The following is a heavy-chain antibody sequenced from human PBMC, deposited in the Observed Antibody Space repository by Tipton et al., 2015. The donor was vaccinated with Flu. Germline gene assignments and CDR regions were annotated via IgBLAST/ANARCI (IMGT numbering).Heavy chain of an antibody. V-gene: IGHV4-31*03. Sequence: TLSLTCTVSGGSISSGGYYWSWIRQHPGKGPEWIGYIYYSGSTYYNPSLKSRVTISVDTSKNQFSLKPSSVTAADTAVYYCARDGQLGYDSSGYYYPSRGMDVWGQGTTVTVSS. CDR3: ARDGQLGYDSSGYYYPSRGMDV. J-gene: IGHJ6*02. CDR2: IYYSGST. D-gene: IGHD3-22*01. CDR1: GGSISSGGYY.